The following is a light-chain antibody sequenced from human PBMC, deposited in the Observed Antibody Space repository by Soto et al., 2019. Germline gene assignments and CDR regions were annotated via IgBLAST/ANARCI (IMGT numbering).Light chain of an antibody. CDR2: DVS. J-gene: IGLJ1*01. CDR3: SSYRTSNTRQIV. CDR1: SSDVGGYNY. V-gene: IGLV2-14*03. Sequence: STLTQPASGSGATGQSITISCTGRSSDVGGYNYVSWYQHHPGKAPKLMIYDVSNRPSGVSNRFSGSKSGNTASLSISGLQPEDEADYYCSSYRTSNTRQIVCGTGT.